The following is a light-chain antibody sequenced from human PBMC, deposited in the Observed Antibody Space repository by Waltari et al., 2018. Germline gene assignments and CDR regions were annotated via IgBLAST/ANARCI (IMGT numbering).Light chain of an antibody. Sequence: QSALTQPRSVSGSPGQSVTISCTGTSSDVGGYNYVSWYQQHPGKAPKLLIYDVSKRPSGVPDPFAGSNSGNTASLAISGLQAEDEADYYCCSYAGTYTSWVFGGGTKLTVL. CDR1: SSDVGGYNY. V-gene: IGLV2-11*01. J-gene: IGLJ3*02. CDR3: CSYAGTYTSWV. CDR2: DVS.